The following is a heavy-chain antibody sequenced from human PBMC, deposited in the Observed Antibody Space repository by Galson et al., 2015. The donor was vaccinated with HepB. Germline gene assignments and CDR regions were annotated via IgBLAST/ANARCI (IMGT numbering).Heavy chain of an antibody. J-gene: IGHJ4*02. Sequence: ETLSLTCTVSGGSISSSSYYWGWIRQPPGKGLEWIGSIYYSGSTYYNPSLKSRVTISVDTSKNQFSLKLSSVTAADTVVYYCAPLHPYDSSGSYWGQGTLVTVSS. V-gene: IGHV4-39*01. CDR2: IYYSGST. D-gene: IGHD3-22*01. CDR1: GGSISSSSYY. CDR3: APLHPYDSSGSY.